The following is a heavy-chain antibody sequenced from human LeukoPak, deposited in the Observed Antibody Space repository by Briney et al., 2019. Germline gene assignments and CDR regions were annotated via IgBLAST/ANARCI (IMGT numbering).Heavy chain of an antibody. CDR3: ARDSNWDYYYYYGMDV. Sequence: SQTLSLTCTVSVGSISRGGYYWSWIRQHPGKGLEWIGYIYYSGSTYYNPSLKSRVTISVDTSKNQFSLKLSSVTAADTAVYYCARDSNWDYYYYYGMDVWGQGTTVTVSS. CDR2: IYYSGST. V-gene: IGHV4-31*03. CDR1: VGSISRGGYY. J-gene: IGHJ6*02. D-gene: IGHD7-27*01.